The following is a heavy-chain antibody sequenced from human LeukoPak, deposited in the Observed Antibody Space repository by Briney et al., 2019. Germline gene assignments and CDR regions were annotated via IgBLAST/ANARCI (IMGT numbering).Heavy chain of an antibody. V-gene: IGHV4-59*08. D-gene: IGHD3-10*01. CDR2: IYYSGSP. Sequence: PSETLSLTCTVSGGSISSYYWSWIRQPPGKGLEWIGYIYYSGSPNYNPSLKSRVTISVDTSRNQFSLNLSSVTAADTAVYYCARHSRSVDYGSGSYTWDYWGQGTLVTVSS. CDR3: ARHSRSVDYGSGSYTWDY. J-gene: IGHJ4*02. CDR1: GGSISSYY.